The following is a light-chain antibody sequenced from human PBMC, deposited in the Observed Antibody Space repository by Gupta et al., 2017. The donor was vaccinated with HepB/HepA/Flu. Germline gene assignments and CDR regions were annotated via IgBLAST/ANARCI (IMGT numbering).Light chain of an antibody. CDR3: QAWDSSSVI. CDR1: KLGDKN. CDR2: QDR. Sequence: SYEFTQPPSVSVSPGQTASLTCSGDKLGDKNVCWYQQKSGQSPVLVICQDRKRPSGIPDRFSGSNSGNTATLTISGSRAMDEADYYCQAWDSSSVIFGRGTKLTVL. J-gene: IGLJ2*01. V-gene: IGLV3-1*01.